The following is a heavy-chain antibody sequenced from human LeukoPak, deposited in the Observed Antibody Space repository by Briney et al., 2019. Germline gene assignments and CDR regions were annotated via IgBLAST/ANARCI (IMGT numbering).Heavy chain of an antibody. D-gene: IGHD3-10*01. CDR3: AREGALVRGLIYYYMDV. J-gene: IGHJ6*03. CDR1: GFIVSNNY. V-gene: IGHV3-53*01. Sequence: PGGSLRLSCAASGFIVSNNYMSWVRQARGKGLEWVSVIYSGGSTYYADSVKGRFTISRDNSKNTVYLQMNSLRAEDTAVYYCAREGALVRGLIYYYMDVWGKGTTVTVSS. CDR2: IYSGGST.